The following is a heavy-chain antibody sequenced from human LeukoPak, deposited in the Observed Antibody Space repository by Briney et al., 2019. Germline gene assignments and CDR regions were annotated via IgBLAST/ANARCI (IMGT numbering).Heavy chain of an antibody. CDR2: INPSGGST. Sequence: ASVKVSCKASGYTFTSYYMHRVRQAPGQGLEWMGIINPSGGSTSYAQKFQGRVTMTRDMSTSTVYMELSSLRSEDTAVYYCARGVPAGMAARGVIHEYFQHWGQGTLVTVSS. D-gene: IGHD6-19*01. V-gene: IGHV1-46*01. CDR1: GYTFTSYY. CDR3: ARGVPAGMAARGVIHEYFQH. J-gene: IGHJ1*01.